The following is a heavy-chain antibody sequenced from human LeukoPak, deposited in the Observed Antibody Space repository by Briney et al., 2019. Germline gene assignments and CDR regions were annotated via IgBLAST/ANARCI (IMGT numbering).Heavy chain of an antibody. V-gene: IGHV3-49*04. CDR3: AHRDTTMVRVDY. CDR2: IKSKVYGGTT. D-gene: IGHD5-18*01. J-gene: IGHJ4*02. CDR1: GFSFGDYG. Sequence: GGSLRLSCTASGFSFGDYGMSWVRQAPGKGQEWVGFIKSKVYGGTTEYAASVKGRFTISRDDSKNIAYLQMNSLTIEDTAVYFCAHRDTTMVRVDYWGQGTLVTVSS.